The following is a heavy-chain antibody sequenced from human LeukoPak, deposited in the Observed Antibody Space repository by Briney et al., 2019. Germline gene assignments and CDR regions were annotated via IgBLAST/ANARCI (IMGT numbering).Heavy chain of an antibody. CDR2: ISGSGGST. V-gene: IGHV3-23*01. CDR1: GGSISSYY. J-gene: IGHJ5*02. Sequence: PSETLSLTCTVSGGSISSYYWSWVRQAPGKGLEWVSAISGSGGSTYYADSVKGRFTISRDNSKNTLYLQMNSLRAEDTAVYYCAKEGMPMYSIPNWFDPRGQGTLVTVSS. CDR3: AKEGMPMYSIPNWFDP. D-gene: IGHD2-8*01.